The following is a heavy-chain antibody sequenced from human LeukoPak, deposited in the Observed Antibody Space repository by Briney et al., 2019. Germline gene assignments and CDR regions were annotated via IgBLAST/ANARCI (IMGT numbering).Heavy chain of an antibody. CDR3: ARAREAGYSSSWLDY. J-gene: IGHJ4*02. CDR2: IIPIVGTA. D-gene: IGHD6-13*01. CDR1: GGTFSTYYA. Sequence: GSSVKVSCKASGGTFSTYYAIGWVRQAPGQGLEWMGRIIPIVGTANYAQKFQGRVTITADKSTATVYMELSNLRSEDTAVYYCARAREAGYSSSWLDYWGQGTLVTVSS. V-gene: IGHV1-69*04.